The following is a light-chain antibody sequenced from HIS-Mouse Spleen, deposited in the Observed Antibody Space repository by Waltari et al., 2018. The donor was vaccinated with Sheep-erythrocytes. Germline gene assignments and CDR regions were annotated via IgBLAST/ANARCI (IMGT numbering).Light chain of an antibody. CDR2: RNN. Sequence: QSVLTQPPSASGTPGQRVTISCSGSSSNIGSTYVYWYQQLPGTAPKLLIYRNNQRPSGVPDRFSGSKSGNTASLTISGLQAEDEADYYCCSYAGSSTPWVFGGGTKLTVL. V-gene: IGLV1-47*01. CDR3: CSYAGSSTPWV. J-gene: IGLJ3*02. CDR1: SSNIGSTY.